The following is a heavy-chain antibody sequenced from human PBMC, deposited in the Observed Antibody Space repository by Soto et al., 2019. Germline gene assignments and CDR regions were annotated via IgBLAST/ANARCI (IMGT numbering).Heavy chain of an antibody. V-gene: IGHV3-23*01. D-gene: IGHD3-10*01. Sequence: EVQLLESGGGLVQPGGSLRLSCAASGFTFSIYAMSWVRQAPGKGLEWASAIIGSGGSTYYADSVKCQFTIPRDKAKNTLYMQMNNLRAEDTAVYYCATAGDGADFDYWGQGTLVTVS. CDR2: IIGSGGST. J-gene: IGHJ4*02. CDR3: ATAGDGADFDY. CDR1: GFTFSIYA.